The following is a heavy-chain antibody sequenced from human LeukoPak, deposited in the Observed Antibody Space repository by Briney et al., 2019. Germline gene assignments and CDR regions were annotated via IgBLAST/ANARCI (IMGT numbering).Heavy chain of an antibody. CDR3: ARDKWFGEFTDAFDI. D-gene: IGHD3-10*01. Sequence: ASVKVSCKASGYTFTNYCISWLRQAPGQGFEWMGWISAYNGNTNYAQKIHGRVNMTTDTSTSTAYMELRSLRSDDTAVYYCARDKWFGEFTDAFDIWGQGTMVTVSS. V-gene: IGHV1-18*01. J-gene: IGHJ3*02. CDR1: GYTFTNYC. CDR2: ISAYNGNT.